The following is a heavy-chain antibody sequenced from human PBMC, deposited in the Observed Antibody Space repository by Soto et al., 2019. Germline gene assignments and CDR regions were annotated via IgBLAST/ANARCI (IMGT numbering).Heavy chain of an antibody. CDR3: VRDLLGSGGHFDY. D-gene: IGHD7-27*01. CDR2: IWYDGSNT. Sequence: QVQLVDSGGGVVQPGRSLRLSCAASGFIFSSIGMHWVRQAPGKGLEWVAHIWYDGSNTYYADSVKGRFTISRDNSRNTLYLQMNSLRAEDTAVYHCVRDLLGSGGHFDYWGQGTLVTVSS. CDR1: GFIFSSIG. J-gene: IGHJ4*02. V-gene: IGHV3-33*01.